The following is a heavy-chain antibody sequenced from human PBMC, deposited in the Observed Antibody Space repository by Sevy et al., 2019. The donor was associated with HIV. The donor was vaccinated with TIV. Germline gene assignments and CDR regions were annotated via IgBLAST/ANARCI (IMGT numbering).Heavy chain of an antibody. D-gene: IGHD3-22*01. J-gene: IGHJ5*02. CDR2: ISRSGSTI. CDR1: GFTFSDYY. CDR3: ARENTMIEEPGWFDP. V-gene: IGHV3-11*01. Sequence: GGSLRLSCAATGFTFSDYYMSWIRQAPGKGLEWVSYISRSGSTINYADSVKGRFTISRDNAKNSLYLQINSLRAEDTAVYYCARENTMIEEPGWFDPWGQGTLVTVSS.